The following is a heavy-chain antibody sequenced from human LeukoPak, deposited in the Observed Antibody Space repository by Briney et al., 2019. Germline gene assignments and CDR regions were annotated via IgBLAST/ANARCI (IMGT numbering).Heavy chain of an antibody. Sequence: PGGSLRLSCSASGFTFSSYAMHWVRQAPGKGLEYVSAISSNGGSTYYADSVKGRFTISRDNSKNTLYLQMSSLRAEDTAVYYCVKTAAAATYYFDYWGQATLVTVSS. CDR1: GFTFSSYA. J-gene: IGHJ4*02. V-gene: IGHV3-64D*06. D-gene: IGHD6-13*01. CDR2: ISSNGGST. CDR3: VKTAAAATYYFDY.